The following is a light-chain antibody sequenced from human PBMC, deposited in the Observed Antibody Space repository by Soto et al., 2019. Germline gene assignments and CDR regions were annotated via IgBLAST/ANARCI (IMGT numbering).Light chain of an antibody. CDR2: EVS. J-gene: IGLJ2*01. Sequence: QSVLTQPASVSGSPGQSITISCTGTTSDVGTYKFVSWYQQHPGIAPKLMIYEVSERPSGVSNRFSGSKSGNTASLTISGHQAEDEADYYCCSHAGSHVIFGGGTKLTVL. CDR1: TSDVGTYKF. V-gene: IGLV2-23*02. CDR3: CSHAGSHVI.